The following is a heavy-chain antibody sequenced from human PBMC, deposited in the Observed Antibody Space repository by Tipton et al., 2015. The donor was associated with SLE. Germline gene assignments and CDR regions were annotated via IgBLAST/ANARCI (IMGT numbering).Heavy chain of an antibody. CDR2: IYPGDSDT. D-gene: IGHD6-13*01. CDR3: ARQDGSSEFDY. CDR1: GYRFANSW. J-gene: IGHJ4*02. Sequence: VQLAQSGAEAKKPGDSLKISCSGSGYRFANSWLGWVRHVPGKGLEWMGVIYPGDSDTIYNPSFQGQVTLSVDKSTNTAFLQWASWKASDSGYYYCARQDGSSEFDYWGQGTLVTVSS. V-gene: IGHV5-51*01.